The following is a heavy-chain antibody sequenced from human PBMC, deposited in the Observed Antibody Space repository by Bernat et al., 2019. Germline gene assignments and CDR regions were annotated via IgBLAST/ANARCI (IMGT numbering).Heavy chain of an antibody. J-gene: IGHJ4*02. CDR3: ARTPFRVAVVGTYHLDH. V-gene: IGHV3-53*05. CDR1: GLSVSSNY. CDR2: IYSGGGT. D-gene: IGHD6-19*01. Sequence: EVQLVETGGGLIQPGGSLRLSCAASGLSVSSNYMSWVRQAPGKGLEWVLVIYSGGGTYYADSVEGRFTIARDNSKNTVSLQMNSLRAEDTAVYYCARTPFRVAVVGTYHLDHWRQGMLVTVSS.